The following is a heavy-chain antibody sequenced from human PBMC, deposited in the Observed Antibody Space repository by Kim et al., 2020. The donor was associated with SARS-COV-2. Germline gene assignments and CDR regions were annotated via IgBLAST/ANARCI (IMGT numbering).Heavy chain of an antibody. Sequence: GGSLRLSCAASGFTFSSYAMSWVRQAPGKGLEWVSAISGSGGSTYYADSVKGRFTISRDNSKNTLYLQMNSLRAEDTAVYYCAKGLVGARKTGEVYWGQGTLVTVSS. V-gene: IGHV3-23*01. J-gene: IGHJ4*02. CDR2: ISGSGGST. CDR3: AKGLVGARKTGEVY. D-gene: IGHD1-26*01. CDR1: GFTFSSYA.